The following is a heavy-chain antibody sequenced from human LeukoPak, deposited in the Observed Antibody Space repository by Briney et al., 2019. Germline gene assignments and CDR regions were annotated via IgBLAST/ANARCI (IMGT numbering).Heavy chain of an antibody. J-gene: IGHJ6*02. Sequence: SETLSLTCTVSGGSISSYYWSWIRQPPGKGLEWIGYIYYSGSTNYNPSLKSRVTISVDTSKNQFSLKLSSVTAADTAVYYCAGRLYDFWSGYLRYGMDVWGQGTTVTVS. D-gene: IGHD3-3*01. CDR2: IYYSGST. CDR1: GGSISSYY. CDR3: AGRLYDFWSGYLRYGMDV. V-gene: IGHV4-59*01.